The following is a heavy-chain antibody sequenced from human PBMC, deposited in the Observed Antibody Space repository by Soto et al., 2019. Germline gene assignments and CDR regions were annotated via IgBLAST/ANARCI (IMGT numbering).Heavy chain of an antibody. D-gene: IGHD6-13*01. J-gene: IGHJ4*02. Sequence: QVQLVQSGAEVKKPGASVKVSCKASGYTFTSYGISWVRQAPGQGLEWMGWISAYNGNTNYAQKLRGRVTMTTDTATSTAYMELRSLRSDDTAVYYCARKDLSSSWMGATHDFDYWGQGTLVTVSS. V-gene: IGHV1-18*04. CDR3: ARKDLSSSWMGATHDFDY. CDR1: GYTFTSYG. CDR2: ISAYNGNT.